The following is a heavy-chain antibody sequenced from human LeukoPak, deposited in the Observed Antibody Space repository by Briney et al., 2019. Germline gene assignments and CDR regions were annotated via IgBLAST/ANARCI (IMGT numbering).Heavy chain of an antibody. J-gene: IGHJ4*02. V-gene: IGHV3-11*04. D-gene: IGHD1-1*01. CDR2: TSSSSSPI. CDR3: ARDRVRNFDY. CDR1: GFTFSDYY. Sequence: GGSLRLSCAASGFTFSDYYMSWIRQAPGKGLEWVSYTSSSSSPIYYADSVKGRFTISRDNAKNSVYLQMNSLRDEDTAVYYCARDRVRNFDYWGQGTLVTVSS.